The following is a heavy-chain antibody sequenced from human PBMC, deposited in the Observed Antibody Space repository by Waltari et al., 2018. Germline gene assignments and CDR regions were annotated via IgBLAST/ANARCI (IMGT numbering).Heavy chain of an antibody. Sequence: QVQLVESGGGVVQPGRSLRLSCAASGFPLRPYGMHWVRWAPGKGLEWVAVIWYDGSNKYYADSVKGRFTISRDNSKNTLYLQMNSLRAEDTAMYYCAKDIYGDYGPIDYWGQGTLVTVSS. CDR1: GFPLRPYG. CDR3: AKDIYGDYGPIDY. D-gene: IGHD4-17*01. CDR2: IWYDGSNK. V-gene: IGHV3-30*18. J-gene: IGHJ4*02.